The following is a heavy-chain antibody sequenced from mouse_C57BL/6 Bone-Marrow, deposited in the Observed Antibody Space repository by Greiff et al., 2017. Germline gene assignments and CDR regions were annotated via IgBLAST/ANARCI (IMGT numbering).Heavy chain of an antibody. J-gene: IGHJ2*01. V-gene: IGHV1-69*01. CDR3: ARGGGSAYFDG. CDR1: GYTFTSYW. Sequence: VQLQQSGAGLVMPGASVKLSCKASGYTFTSYWMHWVKQRPGKGLEWIGEIDPAGSYTNYKQNLKGKSTFTVDKSSSTAYMQISSLTSEDSAVYYFARGGGSAYFDGWGKGTTLTVSS. D-gene: IGHD1-1*02. CDR2: IDPAGSYT.